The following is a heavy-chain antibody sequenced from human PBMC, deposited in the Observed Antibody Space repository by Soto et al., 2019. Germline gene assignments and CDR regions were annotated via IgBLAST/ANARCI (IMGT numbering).Heavy chain of an antibody. CDR2: ISAYNGNT. Sequence: ASVKVSCKASGYTFTSYGINWVRQAPGQGLEWMGWISAYNGNTNYAQKLQGRVTMTTDTSTSTAYMELRSLRSDDTAVYYCARDQKFLEWLLKGIDYWGQGTLVTVSS. V-gene: IGHV1-18*01. J-gene: IGHJ4*02. D-gene: IGHD3-3*01. CDR1: GYTFTSYG. CDR3: ARDQKFLEWLLKGIDY.